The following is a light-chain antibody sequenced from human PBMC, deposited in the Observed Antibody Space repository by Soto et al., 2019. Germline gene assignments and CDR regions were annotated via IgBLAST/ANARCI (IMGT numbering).Light chain of an antibody. CDR1: SSDVGGYNY. CDR2: EVS. J-gene: IGLJ1*01. V-gene: IGLV2-14*01. CDR3: SSYTSSSTPPYV. Sequence: QSALTQPASVSGSPGQSITISCTGTSSDVGGYNYVSWYQQHPGKAPKLMIYEVSNRPSGVSNRFSGAKSGNTASLTISGLQDEDEADYYCSSYTSSSTPPYVFGTGTKLTVL.